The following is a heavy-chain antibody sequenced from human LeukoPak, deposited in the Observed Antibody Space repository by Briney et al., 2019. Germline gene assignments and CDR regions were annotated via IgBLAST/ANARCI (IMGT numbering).Heavy chain of an antibody. CDR2: ISAYNGNT. J-gene: IGHJ4*02. CDR3: ARARYCSGGSCYENDY. Sequence: ASVKVSCKASGYTFTSYGISWVRQAPEQGLEWMGWISAYNGNTNYAQKLQGRVTMTTDTSTSTAYMELRSLRSDDTAVYYCARARYCSGGSCYENDYWGQGTLVTVSS. D-gene: IGHD2-15*01. V-gene: IGHV1-18*01. CDR1: GYTFTSYG.